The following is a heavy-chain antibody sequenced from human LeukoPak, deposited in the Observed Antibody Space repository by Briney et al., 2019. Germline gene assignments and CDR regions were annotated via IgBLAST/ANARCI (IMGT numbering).Heavy chain of an antibody. CDR2: ISYVGSNK. V-gene: IGHV3-30*18. CDR1: GFTFSSYG. D-gene: IGHD2-21*02. Sequence: PGGSLRLSCAASGFTFSSYGMHWVRQAPGKGLEWVAVISYVGSNKYYADSVKGRFTISRDNSKNTLYLQMNSLRAEDTAVYYCAKPGGDLQYFDYWGQGALVTVSS. J-gene: IGHJ4*02. CDR3: AKPGGDLQYFDY.